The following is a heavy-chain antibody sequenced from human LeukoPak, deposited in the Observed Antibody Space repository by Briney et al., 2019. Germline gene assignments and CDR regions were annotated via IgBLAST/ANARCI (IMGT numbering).Heavy chain of an antibody. CDR1: GFTFSSYA. D-gene: IGHD3-10*01. CDR2: ISGSGGST. J-gene: IGHJ2*01. CDR3: ARGPWASGTQITSLDL. Sequence: TGGSLRLSCAASGFTFSSYAMSWVRQAPGKGLEWVSAISGSGGSTYYADSVKGRFTISRDNSKNTPDLQMNSLRAEDMAVYYCARGPWASGTQITSLDLWGRGTLVTVSS. V-gene: IGHV3-23*01.